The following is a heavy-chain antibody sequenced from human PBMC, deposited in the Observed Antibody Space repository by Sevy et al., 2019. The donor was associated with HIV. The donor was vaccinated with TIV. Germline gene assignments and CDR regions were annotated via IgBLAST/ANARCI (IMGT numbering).Heavy chain of an antibody. V-gene: IGHV3-30*18. D-gene: IGHD3-3*01. CDR1: GFTFSSYG. Sequence: GGSLRLSCVASGFTFSSYGMHWVRQAPGKGLEWVAVISYDGSNKYYADSVKGRFTISRDNSKNTLYLQMNSLRAEDTAVYYCAKARYYDFWSELDYWGQGTLVTVSS. CDR2: ISYDGSNK. J-gene: IGHJ4*02. CDR3: AKARYYDFWSELDY.